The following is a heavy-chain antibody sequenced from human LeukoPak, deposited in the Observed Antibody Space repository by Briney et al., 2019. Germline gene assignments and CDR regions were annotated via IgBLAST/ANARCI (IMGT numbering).Heavy chain of an antibody. CDR3: ARDGSSWPTQKVNWFDP. CDR2: IKQDGRET. CDR1: GFTFSNFW. J-gene: IGHJ5*02. V-gene: IGHV3-7*01. D-gene: IGHD6-13*01. Sequence: GGSLRLSCAASGFTFSNFWMSWVRQAPGKGLEWVANIKQDGRETYYVDSVKGRFTISRDNAKNSLYLQMNSLRDEDTAVYYCARDGSSWPTQKVNWFDPWGKGTLVTVSS.